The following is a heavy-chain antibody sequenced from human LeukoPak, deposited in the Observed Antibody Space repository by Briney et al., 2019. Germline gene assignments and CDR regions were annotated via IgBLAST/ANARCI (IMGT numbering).Heavy chain of an antibody. Sequence: PSETLSLTCTVSDGSLSSYYWSWVRQPAGKGLEWIGRTYTSGSTNYNPSLKSRVTISVDTSKPQFSLMLSCVTAAATAVYYCARDLGFWSGYFGYWGKGTLVTVSS. CDR3: ARDLGFWSGYFGY. V-gene: IGHV4-4*07. CDR1: DGSLSSYY. J-gene: IGHJ4*02. CDR2: TYTSGST. D-gene: IGHD3-3*01.